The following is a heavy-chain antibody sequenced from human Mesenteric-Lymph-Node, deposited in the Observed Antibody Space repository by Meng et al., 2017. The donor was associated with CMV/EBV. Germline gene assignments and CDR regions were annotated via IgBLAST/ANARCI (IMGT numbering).Heavy chain of an antibody. CDR2: IDSDGRT. CDR3: ARAGDYDFWSPLED. V-gene: IGHV3-53*05. Sequence: GESLKISCAGSTFSVTRNYMTWVRQAPGKGLECVAIIDSDGRTAYADSVKGRFSISRDQSKSTLFLQMNHLRVEDTGVYYCARAGDYDFWSPLEDWGQGMLVTVSS. CDR1: TFSVTRNY. J-gene: IGHJ4*02. D-gene: IGHD3-3*01.